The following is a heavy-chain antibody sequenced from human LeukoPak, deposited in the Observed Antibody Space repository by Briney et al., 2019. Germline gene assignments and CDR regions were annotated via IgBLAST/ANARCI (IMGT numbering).Heavy chain of an antibody. CDR1: GFTFSNYV. V-gene: IGHV3-23*01. Sequence: PGGSLRLSCAASGFTFSNYVMSWVRQAPGKGLVWFSVISDGGGTIFYTDSVKGRFTISRDNSKNTLYLQMNSLRDEDTAIYYCAKGSFSGWGHFDYWGQGALVTVSS. J-gene: IGHJ4*02. D-gene: IGHD6-19*01. CDR3: AKGSFSGWGHFDY. CDR2: ISDGGGTI.